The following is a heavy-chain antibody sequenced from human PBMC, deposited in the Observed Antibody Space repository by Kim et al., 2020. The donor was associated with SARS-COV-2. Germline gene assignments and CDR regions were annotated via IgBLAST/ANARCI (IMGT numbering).Heavy chain of an antibody. Sequence: SETLSLTCAVYGGSFSGYYWSWIRQPPGKGLEWIGEINHSGSTNYNPSLKSRVTISVDTSKNQFSLNLSSVTAADTAVYYCARAANVVVPAVLGLGLYYYYYKGVWGKGTTVTVSS. J-gene: IGHJ6*03. D-gene: IGHD2-2*01. CDR1: GGSFSGYY. CDR2: INHSGST. V-gene: IGHV4-34*01. CDR3: ARAANVVVPAVLGLGLYYYYYKGV.